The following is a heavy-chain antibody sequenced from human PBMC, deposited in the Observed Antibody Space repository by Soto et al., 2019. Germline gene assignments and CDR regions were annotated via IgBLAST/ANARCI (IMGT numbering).Heavy chain of an antibody. Sequence: LRLSCAASGLTFSVYGMTWVRQAPGKGLEWVSSISSSGSFIYYADSVRGRFTISRDNAKNSQHLQMNSLRAEDTAVYYCTRDTTTATRDCYYALDVWGQGTTVTVSS. V-gene: IGHV3-21*01. CDR1: GLTFSVYG. D-gene: IGHD4-17*01. J-gene: IGHJ6*02. CDR2: ISSSGSFI. CDR3: TRDTTTATRDCYYALDV.